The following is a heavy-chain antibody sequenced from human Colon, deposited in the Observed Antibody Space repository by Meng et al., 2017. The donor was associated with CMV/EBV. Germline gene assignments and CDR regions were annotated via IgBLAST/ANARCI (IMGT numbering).Heavy chain of an antibody. CDR3: ARDNSHWSKDF. V-gene: IGHV1-46*02. Sequence: SCKTSGYQFKFSSMHWVRQAPGQGPEWMGIFDPRGDSTSYAWKFQGRLTLSEDRSTSTMYTELRSLRSEDTAVYYCARDNSHWSKDFWGQGTLVTVSS. CDR2: FDPRGDST. D-gene: IGHD4-11*01. CDR1: GYQFKFSS. J-gene: IGHJ4*02.